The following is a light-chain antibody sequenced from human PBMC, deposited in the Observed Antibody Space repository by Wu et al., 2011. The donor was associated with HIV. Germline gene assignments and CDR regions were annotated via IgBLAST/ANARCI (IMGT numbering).Light chain of an antibody. V-gene: IGKV3-20*01. J-gene: IGKJ2*01. Sequence: EIVLTQSPGTLSLSPGERATLSCRASQVVSSNYLAWYQQKPGQAPRLLIFGASSRATGIPDRISGSGSGTDFALTISRLEPEDFAVYYCQQYGSSPDTFGQGTKL. CDR3: QQYGSSPDT. CDR1: QVVSSNY. CDR2: GAS.